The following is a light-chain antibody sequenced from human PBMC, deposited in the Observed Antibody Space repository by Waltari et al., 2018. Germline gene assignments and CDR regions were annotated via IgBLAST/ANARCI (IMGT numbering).Light chain of an antibody. Sequence: DIQMTQSPSSLSASVGDRAVITCRASQSIHNSLNWYQQKPGKAPEVLIHAASTLLSGVPSRFSGSGSGTEFTLTITPLQPEDFATYFCQQTYSTSITFGQGTRLEIK. CDR2: AAS. CDR3: QQTYSTSIT. J-gene: IGKJ5*01. V-gene: IGKV1-39*01. CDR1: QSIHNS.